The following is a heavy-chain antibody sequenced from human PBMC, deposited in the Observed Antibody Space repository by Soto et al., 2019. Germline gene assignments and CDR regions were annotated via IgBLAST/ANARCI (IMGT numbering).Heavy chain of an antibody. V-gene: IGHV1-69*01. Sequence: QVQLVQSGAEVKKPGSSVKVSCKDSGGTFSSYAISWVRQAPGQGLEWMGGIIPIFGTANYAQKFQGRVTITADESTSTAYMELSTLRSEDTAVYYCARLPLGVGATGWFDPWGQGTLVTVSS. D-gene: IGHD1-26*01. CDR1: GGTFSSYA. CDR3: ARLPLGVGATGWFDP. J-gene: IGHJ5*02. CDR2: IIPIFGTA.